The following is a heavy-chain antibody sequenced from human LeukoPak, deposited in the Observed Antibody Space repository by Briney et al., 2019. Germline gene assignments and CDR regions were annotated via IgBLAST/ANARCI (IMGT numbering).Heavy chain of an antibody. CDR2: IYYSGST. V-gene: IGHV4-39*07. J-gene: IGHJ5*02. Sequence: SETLSLTCTVSGGSISSSSYYWGWIRQPPGKGLEWIGSIYYSGSTYYNPSLKSRVTISVDTSKNQFSLKLSSVTAADTAVYYCARTPSGGLRYFDWFPWFDPWGQGTLVTVSS. CDR3: ARTPSGGLRYFDWFPWFDP. D-gene: IGHD3-9*01. CDR1: GGSISSSSYY.